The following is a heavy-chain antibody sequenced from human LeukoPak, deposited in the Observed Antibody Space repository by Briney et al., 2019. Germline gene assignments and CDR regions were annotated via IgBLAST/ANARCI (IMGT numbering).Heavy chain of an antibody. J-gene: IGHJ5*02. CDR3: ARESSSAPNWFDP. CDR1: GFTFSDYY. Sequence: GGSLRLSCAASGFTFSDYYMSWIRQAPGKGLEWVSYISSSGSTIYYADSVKGRFTISRDNAKNSLYLQMNSLRAEDTAVYYCARESSSAPNWFDPQGQGTLVTVSS. D-gene: IGHD6-6*01. V-gene: IGHV3-11*01. CDR2: ISSSGSTI.